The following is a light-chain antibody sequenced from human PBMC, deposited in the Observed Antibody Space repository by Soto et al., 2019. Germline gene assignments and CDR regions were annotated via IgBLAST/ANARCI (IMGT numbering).Light chain of an antibody. V-gene: IGLV2-14*03. CDR1: SSDVGGYNY. CDR2: DVS. CDR3: SSYTSSRTYA. J-gene: IGLJ1*01. Sequence: QSALTQPASVSGSPGQSITISCTGTSSDVGGYNYVTWYQQHPGTAPKLMIYDVSDRPSGVSNRFSGSKSGNTASLTISGLQAEDEADYYCSSYTSSRTYAFGTGTKVTVL.